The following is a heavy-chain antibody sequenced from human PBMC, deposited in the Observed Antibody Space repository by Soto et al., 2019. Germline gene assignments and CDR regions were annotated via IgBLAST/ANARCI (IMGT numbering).Heavy chain of an antibody. CDR2: ISGSGGST. CDR1: GFPFSSYA. J-gene: IGHJ6*02. CDR3: AKLPVDGDYYYYGMDV. V-gene: IGHV3-23*01. D-gene: IGHD4-17*01. Sequence: GGSLRLSCAASGFPFSSYAMSWVRQAPGKGLEWVSAISGSGGSTYYADSVKGRFTISRDNSKNTLYLQMNSLRAEDTAVYYCAKLPVDGDYYYYGMDVWGQGTTVTVSS.